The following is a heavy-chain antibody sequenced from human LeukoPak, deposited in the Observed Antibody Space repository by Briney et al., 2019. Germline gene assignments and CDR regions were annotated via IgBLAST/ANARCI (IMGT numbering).Heavy chain of an antibody. CDR2: INTNTGNP. CDR3: ARDRPHSSYYYDSSGYLYDAFDI. D-gene: IGHD3-22*01. Sequence: ASVKVSCKASGYTFTSYAMNWVRQAPGQGLEWMGWINTNTGNPTYAQGFTGRFVFSLDTSVSTAYLQISSLKAEDTAVYYCARDRPHSSYYYDSSGYLYDAFDIWGQGTMVTVSS. CDR1: GYTFTSYA. J-gene: IGHJ3*02. V-gene: IGHV7-4-1*02.